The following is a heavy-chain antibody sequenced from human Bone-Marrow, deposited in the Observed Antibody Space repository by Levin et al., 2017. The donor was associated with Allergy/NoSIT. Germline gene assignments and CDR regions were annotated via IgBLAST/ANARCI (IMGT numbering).Heavy chain of an antibody. V-gene: IGHV3-33*01. CDR2: IWSDGSKQ. D-gene: IGHD3-10*01. CDR3: VRGRRGVDV. J-gene: IGHJ6*04. Sequence: AGGSLRLSCAASGFTFGTYGIHWVRQAPGRGLEWVALIWSDGSKQYYADSVKGRFIISRDNAKNTVYLQMNSLRVEDTAVYYCVRGRRGVDVWGRGTTITVSS. CDR1: GFTFGTYG.